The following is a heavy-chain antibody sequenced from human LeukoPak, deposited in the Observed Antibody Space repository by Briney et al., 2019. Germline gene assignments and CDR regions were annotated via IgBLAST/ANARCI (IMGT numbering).Heavy chain of an antibody. CDR1: GYTFTGYY. Sequence: ASVKVSCKASGYTFTGYYMHWVRQAPGQGLEWMGWINPNSGGTNYAQKFQGRVTMTRDTSISTAYMELSRLRSDDTAVYYCARDSGILSATIDYWGQGTLVTVSS. CDR2: INPNSGGT. CDR3: ARDSGILSATIDY. D-gene: IGHD1-26*01. V-gene: IGHV1-2*02. J-gene: IGHJ4*02.